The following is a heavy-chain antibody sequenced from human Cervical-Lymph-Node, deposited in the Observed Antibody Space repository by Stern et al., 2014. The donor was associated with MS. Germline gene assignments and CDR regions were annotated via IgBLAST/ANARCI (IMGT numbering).Heavy chain of an antibody. CDR1: GFTFSSYW. V-gene: IGHV3-74*02. CDR3: ARVLVGAPPPYGMDV. D-gene: IGHD1-26*01. CDR2: INSDGGST. Sequence: EVQLVESGGGLVQPGGSLRLSCAASGFTFSSYWMHWVRQAPGKGLVWVSRINSDGGSTSYADYVKGRFTISRDNAKNMLYLQMNSLRAEDTAVYYCARVLVGAPPPYGMDVWGQGTTVTVSS. J-gene: IGHJ6*02.